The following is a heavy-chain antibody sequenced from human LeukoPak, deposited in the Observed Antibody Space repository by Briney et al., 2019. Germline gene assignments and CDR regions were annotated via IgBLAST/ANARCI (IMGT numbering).Heavy chain of an antibody. D-gene: IGHD3-10*01. Sequence: SETLSLTCTVSGGSISSSSYYWGWIRQPPGKGLEWIGSIYYSGSTYYNPSLKSRVTISVDTSKNQFSLKLSSVTAADTAVYYCARVSANGEIDYWGQGTLVTVSS. V-gene: IGHV4-39*01. CDR3: ARVSANGEIDY. J-gene: IGHJ4*02. CDR2: IYYSGST. CDR1: GGSISSSSYY.